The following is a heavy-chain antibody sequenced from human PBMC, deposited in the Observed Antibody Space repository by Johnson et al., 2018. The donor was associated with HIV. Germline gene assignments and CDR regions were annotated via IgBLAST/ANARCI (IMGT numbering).Heavy chain of an antibody. CDR3: AKDRRASDPRGAFDI. CDR2: IWYDGSNK. Sequence: QVQLVESGGGVVQPGRSLRLSCAASGFTFSSYGMHWVRQAPGKGLEWVAVIWYDGSNKYYADSVKGRFTISRDNSKNTLYLQMNSLRAEATAVYYCAKDRRASDPRGAFDIWGQGTMVTVSS. CDR1: GFTFSSYG. J-gene: IGHJ3*02. V-gene: IGHV3-33*06.